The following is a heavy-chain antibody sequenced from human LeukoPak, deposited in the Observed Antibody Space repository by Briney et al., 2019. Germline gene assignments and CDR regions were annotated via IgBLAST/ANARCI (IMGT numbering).Heavy chain of an antibody. CDR3: ARASTYCSGGSCYSFFGDAFDI. CDR1: GFTFSNYE. D-gene: IGHD2-15*01. CDR2: ISNIGDII. Sequence: SGGSLRLSCAASGFTFSNYEMNWVRQAPGKGLEWISHISNIGDIIHYADSVEGRFTISRDNAKNSLYLQMNSLRAEDTALYYCARASTYCSGGSCYSFFGDAFDIWGQGTMVTVSS. J-gene: IGHJ3*02. V-gene: IGHV3-48*03.